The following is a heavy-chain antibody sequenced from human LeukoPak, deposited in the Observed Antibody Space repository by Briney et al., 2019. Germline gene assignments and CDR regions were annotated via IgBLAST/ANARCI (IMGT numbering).Heavy chain of an antibody. Sequence: SSETLSLTCAVYGGSFSGYYWSWIRQPPGKGLEWIGEINHSGSTNYNPSLKSRVTISVDTSKNQFSLKLSSVTAADTAVYYCARQRYYYGSGSYPYYFDYRGQGTLVTVSS. CDR3: ARQRYYYGSGSYPYYFDY. V-gene: IGHV4-34*01. CDR2: INHSGST. J-gene: IGHJ4*02. D-gene: IGHD3-10*01. CDR1: GGSFSGYY.